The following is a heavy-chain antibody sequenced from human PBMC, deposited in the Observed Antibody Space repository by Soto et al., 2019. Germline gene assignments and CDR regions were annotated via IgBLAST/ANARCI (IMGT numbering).Heavy chain of an antibody. CDR1: GLALSYTW. Sequence: EVQLVESGGGLVKPGGSLTLSCTASGLALSYTWMGWVRQAPGKGLEWIARLKSKRAGGTSDYAELVKGRFSVSRDELKNTLYLQRNALRPEDTAVYYCTTEGGVTEYPLFWAWGQGTLVTVSS. CDR2: LKSKRAGGTS. D-gene: IGHD3-3*01. CDR3: TTEGGVTEYPLFWA. J-gene: IGHJ1*01. V-gene: IGHV3-15*01.